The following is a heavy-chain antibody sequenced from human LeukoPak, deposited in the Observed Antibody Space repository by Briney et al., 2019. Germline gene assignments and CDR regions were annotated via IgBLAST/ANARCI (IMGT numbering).Heavy chain of an antibody. J-gene: IGHJ4*02. Sequence: SETLSLTCAVYGGSFSGYYWSWIRQPPGKGLEWIGEINHSGSTNYNPSLKSRVTISVDTSKNQFSLKLSSVTAADTAAYYCARGRVTLGLAYWGQGTLVTVSS. CDR1: GGSFSGYY. CDR3: ARGRVTLGLAY. D-gene: IGHD3-10*01. V-gene: IGHV4-34*01. CDR2: INHSGST.